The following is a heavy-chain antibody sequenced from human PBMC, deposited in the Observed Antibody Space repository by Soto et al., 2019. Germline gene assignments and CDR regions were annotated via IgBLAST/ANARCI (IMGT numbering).Heavy chain of an antibody. V-gene: IGHV3-11*01. D-gene: IGHD3-16*01. Sequence: QVHLVESGGDLVKPGGSLRLSCVASGFSFSDYSMTWMRQAPGGGLDFVAFISNTAITDYYADSVKGRFTISRDNARKSVYPQMDSLRAEDAAVYYCARDLPQMLSHKHYYYNLDVWGTGTTVTVA. CDR3: ARDLPQMLSHKHYYYNLDV. J-gene: IGHJ6*03. CDR1: GFSFSDYS. CDR2: ISNTAITD.